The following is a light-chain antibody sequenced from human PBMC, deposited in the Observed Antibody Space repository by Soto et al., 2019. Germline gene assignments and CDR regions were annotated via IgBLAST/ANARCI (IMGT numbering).Light chain of an antibody. CDR3: HQYNFWPT. V-gene: IGKV3-15*01. J-gene: IGKJ1*01. CDR2: GTF. CDR1: QSVSNN. Sequence: EIVLTQSPGTLSLSPGERATLSCRASQSVSNNYLAWYQQKPGQSPRLLIYGTFTRATDIPARFSGSGSGTEFTLTISSLQSEDSAVYYCHQYNFWPTFGQGTKVDIK.